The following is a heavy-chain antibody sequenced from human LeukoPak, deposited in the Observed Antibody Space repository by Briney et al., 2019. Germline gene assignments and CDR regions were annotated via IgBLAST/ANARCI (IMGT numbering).Heavy chain of an antibody. CDR3: ARNPWGGYGPYPTPTYLDF. CDR1: CGSISSSSYY. D-gene: IGHD4-17*01. CDR2: SYYSGRT. J-gene: IGHJ4*02. V-gene: IGHV4-39*01. Sequence: SETLSLTCTVSCGSISSSSYYGGWIRQPPGKGLGWIGSSYYSGRTYYHQSLKSRVTIHVDTSMNQYSLKLSSVTAADTFVCYCARNPWGGYGPYPTPTYLDFGGQGTLVTVPS.